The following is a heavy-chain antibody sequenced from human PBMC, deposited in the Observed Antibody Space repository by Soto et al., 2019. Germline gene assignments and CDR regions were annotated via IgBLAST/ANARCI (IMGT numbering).Heavy chain of an antibody. D-gene: IGHD3-9*01. CDR1: GFTFSSYA. CDR2: ISGSGGST. V-gene: IGHV3-23*01. Sequence: HPGGSLRLSCAASGFTFSSYAMSWVRQAPGKGLEWVSAISGSGGSTYYADSVKGRFTISRDNSKNTLYLQMNSLRAEDTAVYYCAKDLAVLRYSPPRYYYGMDVWGQGTTVTVSS. J-gene: IGHJ6*02. CDR3: AKDLAVLRYSPPRYYYGMDV.